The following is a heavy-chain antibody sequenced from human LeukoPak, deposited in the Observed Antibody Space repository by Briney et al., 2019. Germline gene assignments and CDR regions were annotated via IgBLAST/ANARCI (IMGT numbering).Heavy chain of an antibody. CDR2: IYPGDSDT. Sequence: GESLKISCKASGYSFTTYWIAWVRQMPGKGLEWMGIIYPGDSDTRYSPSFQGQVTISADKSIDTAYLQLSSLKASDTAMYYCARHRGVSTGKDYYAMDVWGQGTTVTVSS. J-gene: IGHJ6*02. CDR3: ARHRGVSTGKDYYAMDV. CDR1: GYSFTTYW. D-gene: IGHD3-10*01. V-gene: IGHV5-51*01.